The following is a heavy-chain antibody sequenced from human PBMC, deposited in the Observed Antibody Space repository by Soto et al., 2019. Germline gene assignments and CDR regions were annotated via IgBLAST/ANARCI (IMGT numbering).Heavy chain of an antibody. Sequence: QVQVVESGGGVVQPGRSLRLSCAASGFTLSCCGMHWVRQAPGKGLEWVGVITYDGSEIHYGDSEKGRFTISRDSSENTVYLQMNSLRVEDSAVYYCAKEQSSGFYRVVDYWGQGTLVTVSP. J-gene: IGHJ4*02. V-gene: IGHV3-30*18. D-gene: IGHD6-19*01. CDR1: GFTLSCCG. CDR3: AKEQSSGFYRVVDY. CDR2: ITYDGSEI.